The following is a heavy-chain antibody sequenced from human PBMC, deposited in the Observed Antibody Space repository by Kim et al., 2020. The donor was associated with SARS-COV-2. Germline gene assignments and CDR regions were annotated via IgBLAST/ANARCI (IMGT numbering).Heavy chain of an antibody. Sequence: YYSTSLKTRLTISKDTSKNQVVLTMTNMDPVDTATYYCARITAAGLGADYWGQGTLVTVSS. J-gene: IGHJ4*02. D-gene: IGHD6-13*01. V-gene: IGHV2-70*01. CDR3: ARITAAGLGADY.